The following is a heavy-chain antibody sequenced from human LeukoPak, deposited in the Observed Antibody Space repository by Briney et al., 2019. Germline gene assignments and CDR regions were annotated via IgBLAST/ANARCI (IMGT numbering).Heavy chain of an antibody. J-gene: IGHJ3*02. D-gene: IGHD6-19*01. CDR3: ARDVEGSGWSDAFDI. V-gene: IGHV3-66*01. CDR1: GFTVSSNY. CDR2: IYSGGST. Sequence: GGSLRLSCAASGFTVSSNYVSWVRQAPGKGLEWVSVIYSGGSTYYADSVKGRFTISRDNSKNTLYLQMNSLRAEDTAVYYCARDVEGSGWSDAFDIWGQGTMVTVSS.